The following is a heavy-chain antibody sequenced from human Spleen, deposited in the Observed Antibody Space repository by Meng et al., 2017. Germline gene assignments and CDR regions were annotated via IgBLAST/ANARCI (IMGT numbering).Heavy chain of an antibody. Sequence: QVQRQESGPGLVKPSQTLSLTCTVSGGSISSGGYYWSWIRQHPGKGLEWIGYIYYSGSTYYNPSLKSRITISVDKPKNQFSLTLSSVTAADTAVYYCTKNDFYCLGYWGQGTLVTVSS. CDR3: TKNDFYCLGY. CDR2: IYYSGST. J-gene: IGHJ4*02. V-gene: IGHV4-31*09. CDR1: GGSISSGGYY. D-gene: IGHD2-21*01.